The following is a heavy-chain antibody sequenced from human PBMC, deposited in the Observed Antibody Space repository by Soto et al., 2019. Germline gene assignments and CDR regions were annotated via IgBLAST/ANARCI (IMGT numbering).Heavy chain of an antibody. Sequence: GASVKVSCNASGFTFTSSAVQWVRQARGQRLEWIGWIVVGSGNTNYAQKFQERVTITRDMSTSTAYMELSSLRSEDTAVYYCAAASPPRIAAAGTGYYYYYGMDVWGQGTTVTV. CDR1: GFTFTSSA. V-gene: IGHV1-58*01. CDR2: IVVGSGNT. J-gene: IGHJ6*02. CDR3: AAASPPRIAAAGTGYYYYYGMDV. D-gene: IGHD6-13*01.